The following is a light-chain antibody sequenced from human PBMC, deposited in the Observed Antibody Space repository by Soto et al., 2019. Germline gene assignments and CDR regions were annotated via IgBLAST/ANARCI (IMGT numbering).Light chain of an antibody. CDR2: DAI. CDR3: RSYTSSTYLLV. CDR1: YSDIGGYKH. V-gene: IGLV2-14*03. J-gene: IGLJ1*01. Sequence: QSVLTQPAAVSASPGQSITISCIGTYSDIGGYKHVSWYQQHPGKAPKLIIYDAINRPSGISNRFSASKSGNTASLTISGLXADDEADYYCRSYTSSTYLLVFGAGTKVTLL.